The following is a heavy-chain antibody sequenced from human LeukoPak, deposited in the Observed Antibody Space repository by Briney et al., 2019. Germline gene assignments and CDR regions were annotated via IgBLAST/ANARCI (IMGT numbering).Heavy chain of an antibody. CDR2: ISNSGST. CDR3: ARSPSGYRFDS. D-gene: IGHD3-22*01. J-gene: IGHJ4*02. CDR1: GGSVNRGTFF. Sequence: SETLSLTCAVSGGSVNRGTFFWTWIRMPPGKGLEWIGYISNSGSTYYHPSLKSRVTISSDTSKTQFTLKLTSVTAADTAVYFCARSPSGYRFDSWGQGTLVTVSS. V-gene: IGHV4-61*01.